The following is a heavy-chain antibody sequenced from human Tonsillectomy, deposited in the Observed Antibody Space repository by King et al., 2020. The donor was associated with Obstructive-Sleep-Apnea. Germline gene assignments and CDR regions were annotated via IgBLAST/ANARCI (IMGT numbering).Heavy chain of an antibody. Sequence: VQLVESGGGLVQPGGSLRLSCAASGFTFSCYNMNCVRQAPGKGLEWVSFISGTSRTIYYADSVKGRFTISRDNAKNSLYLQMNSLRAEDTAVYYCERDNTGSGGSHLDYWGQGTLVTVSS. D-gene: IGHD6-19*01. CDR3: ERDNTGSGGSHLDY. CDR2: ISGTSRTI. CDR1: GFTFSCYN. J-gene: IGHJ4*02. V-gene: IGHV3-48*01.